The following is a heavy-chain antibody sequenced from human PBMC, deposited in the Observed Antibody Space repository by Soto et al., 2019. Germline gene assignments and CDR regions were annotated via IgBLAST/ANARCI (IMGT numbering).Heavy chain of an antibody. CDR1: GYTFTGYY. CDR2: IKPNSGGT. V-gene: IGHV1-2*04. CDR3: ARERIAVAPDAFDI. Sequence: ASVKVSCKASGYTFTGYYMHWVRQAPGQGLEWMGWIKPNSGGTNYAQKFQGWVTMTRDTSISTAYMELSRLRSDDTAVYYCARERIAVAPDAFDIWGQGTMVTVSS. J-gene: IGHJ3*02. D-gene: IGHD6-19*01.